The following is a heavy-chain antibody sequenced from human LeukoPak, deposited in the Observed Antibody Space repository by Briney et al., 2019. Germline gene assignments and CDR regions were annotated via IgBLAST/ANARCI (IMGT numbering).Heavy chain of an antibody. J-gene: IGHJ5*02. CDR1: GGSISNHY. CDR3: AIKYLGWFDP. V-gene: IGHV4-4*09. Sequence: PPETLSLTCPVSGGSISNHYCSWLRQSPGKGLEWIGYIYTSGTTNYNPSLKSRVTISADTSKNQFSLRLSSVTAADTAVYYCAIKYLGWFDPWGQGTLVTVSS. D-gene: IGHD2-2*01. CDR2: IYTSGTT.